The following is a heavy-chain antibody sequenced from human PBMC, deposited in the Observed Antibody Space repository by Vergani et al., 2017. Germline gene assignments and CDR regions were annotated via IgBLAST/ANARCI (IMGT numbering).Heavy chain of an antibody. CDR2: ISSGSGYI. CDR3: ARDYYDIVTGYYLDY. V-gene: IGHV3-21*04. Sequence: EVQLVESGGGPVKPGGSLRLSCAVSGFPLSSYSMNWVRQAPGEGLEWVSSISSGSGYISYADSVKGRFTISRDNAKSSLYLQMNSLRAEDTAVYYCARDYYDIVTGYYLDYWGQGTLVTVSS. D-gene: IGHD3-9*01. CDR1: GFPLSSYS. J-gene: IGHJ4*02.